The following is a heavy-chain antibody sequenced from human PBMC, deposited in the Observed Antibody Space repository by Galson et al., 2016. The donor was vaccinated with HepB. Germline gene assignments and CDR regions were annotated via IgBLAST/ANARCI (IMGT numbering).Heavy chain of an antibody. CDR2: KYYSGST. J-gene: IGHJ4*02. CDR1: GGSISRSSYY. CDR3: ARRVADDSGKWMFYFDY. D-gene: IGHD3-10*01. Sequence: SETLSLTCTVSGGSISRSSYYWGWIRQPPGKGLEWIGSKYYSGSTYFNPSLKSRVTISVDTSKNQFSLKLSSVTAADTAVYYCARRVADDSGKWMFYFDYWGRGTLATVSS. V-gene: IGHV4-39*01.